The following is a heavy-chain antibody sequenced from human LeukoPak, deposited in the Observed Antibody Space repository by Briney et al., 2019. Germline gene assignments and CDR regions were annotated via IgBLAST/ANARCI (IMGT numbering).Heavy chain of an antibody. CDR3: ARGGFYCGGDCYVDY. CDR1: GGSFSPYY. D-gene: IGHD2-21*02. Sequence: SETLSLTCAVYGGSFSPYYWSWIRQPPGKGLEWIGEINHSGSTNYNPSLKSRVTTSVDTSKNQSSLRLSSVTAADTAVYYCARGGFYCGGDCYVDYWGQGTLVTVSS. V-gene: IGHV4-34*01. CDR2: INHSGST. J-gene: IGHJ4*02.